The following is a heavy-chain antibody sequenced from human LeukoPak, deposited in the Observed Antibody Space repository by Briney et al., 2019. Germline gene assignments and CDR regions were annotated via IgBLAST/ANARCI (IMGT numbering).Heavy chain of an antibody. V-gene: IGHV3-23*01. CDR1: GITLSNYG. D-gene: IGHD3-10*01. CDR2: ISGSGCGT. CDR3: SKRGVVIRVILVGFHKEAYYFDS. J-gene: IGHJ4*02. Sequence: GGSLRLSCGVSGITLSNYGMSWVRQSPGKGLEWVAGISGSGCGTHYADSVKGRFTISRDNPKNTLHLQMNSLRAEDTAVYFCSKRGVVIRVILVGFHKEAYYFDSWGQGALVIVSS.